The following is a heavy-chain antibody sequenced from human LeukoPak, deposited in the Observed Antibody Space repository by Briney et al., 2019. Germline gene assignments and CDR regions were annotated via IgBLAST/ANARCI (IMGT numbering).Heavy chain of an antibody. CDR3: AKDGPRYSGTYCDY. CDR2: IWYGGSNK. D-gene: IGHD1-26*01. Sequence: GGSLRLSCAASGFTFSSYGMHWVRQAPGKGLEWVAVIWYGGSNKYYADSVKGRFTISRDSSNNTLYLQMNSLRVEDTAVYYCAKDGPRYSGTYCDYWGQGTLVTVSS. V-gene: IGHV3-30*02. CDR1: GFTFSSYG. J-gene: IGHJ4*02.